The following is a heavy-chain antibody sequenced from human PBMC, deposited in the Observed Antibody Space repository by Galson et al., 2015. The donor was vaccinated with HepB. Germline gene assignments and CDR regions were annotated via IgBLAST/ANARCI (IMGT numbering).Heavy chain of an antibody. CDR2: ISPYNGNT. CDR1: GYTFRNYG. D-gene: IGHD6-13*01. CDR3: EREFSSTTNWFAP. Sequence: SVKVSCKASGYTFRNYGIGWVRQAPGQGLEWMGWISPYNGNTHYVRKLQGRVTLTTDPSTNTAYMELRRLRSDDTAMYYCEREFSSTTNWFAPWGQGTLVTVSS. J-gene: IGHJ5*02. V-gene: IGHV1-18*01.